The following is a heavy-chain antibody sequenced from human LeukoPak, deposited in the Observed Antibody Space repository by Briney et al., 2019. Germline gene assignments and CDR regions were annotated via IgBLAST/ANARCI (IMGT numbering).Heavy chain of an antibody. V-gene: IGHV3-49*03. CDR1: GFTFGDYA. CDR3: TSTIEEYYYDSSGYYSYGDY. J-gene: IGHJ4*02. Sequence: GGSLRLSCTASGFTFGDYAMSWFRQAPGKGLEWVGFIRSKAYGGTTEYAAPVKGRFTISRDDSKSIAYLQMNSLKTEDTAVYYCTSTIEEYYYDSSGYYSYGDYWGQGTLVTVSS. CDR2: IRSKAYGGTT. D-gene: IGHD3-22*01.